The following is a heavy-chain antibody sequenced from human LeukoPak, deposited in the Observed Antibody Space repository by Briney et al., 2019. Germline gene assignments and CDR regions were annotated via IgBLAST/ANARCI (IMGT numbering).Heavy chain of an antibody. CDR2: IIPILRTP. Sequence: SVRVSCKTSGGTVSSFALSWMRQAPGQGPEWMGGIIPILRTPKDAQKFQGRVTITTAESTDTFYMELSGLRVEDTAVYYCATPSRGQAFDIWGQGTMVTVS. V-gene: IGHV1-69*05. CDR1: GGTVSSFA. D-gene: IGHD3-10*01. CDR3: ATPSRGQAFDI. J-gene: IGHJ3*02.